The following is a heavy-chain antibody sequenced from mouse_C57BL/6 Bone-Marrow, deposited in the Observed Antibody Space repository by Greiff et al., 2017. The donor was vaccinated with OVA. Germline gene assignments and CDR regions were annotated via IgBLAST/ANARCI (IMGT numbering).Heavy chain of an antibody. CDR1: DSEVFPIAY. J-gene: IGHJ2*01. Sequence: QVQLKQSGSELRSPGSSVKLSCKDFDSEVFPIAYMCWVRQKPGHGFEWIGGILPSIGRTNYGEKFEDKATLDADTLSNTAYLELNSLTSEDSAIYYCAQGTEDYFDYWGQGTTLTVSS. D-gene: IGHD3-3*01. CDR2: ILPSIGRT. CDR3: AQGTEDYFDY. V-gene: IGHV15-2*01.